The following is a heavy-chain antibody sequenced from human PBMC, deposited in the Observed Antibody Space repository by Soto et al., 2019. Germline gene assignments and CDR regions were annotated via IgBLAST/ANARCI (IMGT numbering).Heavy chain of an antibody. CDR1: HLTFTNDF. V-gene: IGHV1-46*01. D-gene: IGHD5-18*01. CDR3: ARVSGTSMGVFDMDV. Sequence: ASVKVSCKTSHLTFTNDFLHWVRQTPGQGLEWMALVNPNGATATYAQEFRVRLTMSRDTSASTLYMELRNLRPEDTAVYYCARVSGTSMGVFDMDVWGLGTMVTVSS. J-gene: IGHJ6*01. CDR2: VNPNGATA.